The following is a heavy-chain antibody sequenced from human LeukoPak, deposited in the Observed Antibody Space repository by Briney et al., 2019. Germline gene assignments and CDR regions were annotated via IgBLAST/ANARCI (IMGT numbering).Heavy chain of an antibody. D-gene: IGHD2-2*01. CDR2: INPSGGGT. J-gene: IGHJ4*02. CDR1: GYTFTSDY. Sequence: ASVKVSCKASGYTFTSDYMHWMRQAPGQGLEWMGIINPSGGGTSYAQKFQGRVTKTRDTSTSTVYMELSSLRSEDTAVYYCARGTRVAIVPAATPTFDYWGQGTLVTVSS. V-gene: IGHV1-46*01. CDR3: ARGTRVAIVPAATPTFDY.